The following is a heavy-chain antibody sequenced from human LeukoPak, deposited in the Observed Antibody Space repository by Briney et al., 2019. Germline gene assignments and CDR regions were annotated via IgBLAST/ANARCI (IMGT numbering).Heavy chain of an antibody. J-gene: IGHJ4*02. CDR1: GVSISSYY. CDR2: MYYSGST. D-gene: IGHD6-19*01. CDR3: ARGSGWFYY. Sequence: SETLSLTCTVSGVSISSYYWSWIRQPPGKGLEWIGYMYYSGSTNYNPSLKSRVTISVDTSKNQFSLKLSSVTAADTAVYYCARGSGWFYYWGQGTLVTVSS. V-gene: IGHV4-59*08.